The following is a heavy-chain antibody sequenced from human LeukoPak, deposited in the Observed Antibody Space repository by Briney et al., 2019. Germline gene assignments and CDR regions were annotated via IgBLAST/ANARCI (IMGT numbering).Heavy chain of an antibody. D-gene: IGHD6-19*01. CDR2: IIPIFGTA. CDR3: ASGRSGWYYFEY. J-gene: IGHJ4*02. CDR1: GGTFSIYA. Sequence: SVKVSFKASGGTFSIYAISWVRQAPGQGLEWMGGIIPIFGTANYAQKFQGRVTITADESTSTAYMELSSLRSEDTAVYYCASGRSGWYYFEYWGQGTLVTVSS. V-gene: IGHV1-69*13.